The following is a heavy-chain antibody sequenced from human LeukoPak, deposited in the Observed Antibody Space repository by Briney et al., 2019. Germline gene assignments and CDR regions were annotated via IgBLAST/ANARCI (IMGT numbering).Heavy chain of an antibody. Sequence: PSETLSLTCSVSGGSFSSYYWSWIRQPPGKGLEWIGEINHSGSTNYNPSLKSRVTISVDTSKNQFSLKLSSVTAADTAVYYCARSGSSGWYYGTPLCWFDPWGQGTLVTVSS. CDR1: GGSFSSYY. D-gene: IGHD6-19*01. CDR3: ARSGSSGWYYGTPLCWFDP. V-gene: IGHV4-34*01. J-gene: IGHJ5*02. CDR2: INHSGST.